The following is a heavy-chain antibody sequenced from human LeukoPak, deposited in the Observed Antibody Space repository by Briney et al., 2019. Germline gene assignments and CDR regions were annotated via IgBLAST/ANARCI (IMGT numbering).Heavy chain of an antibody. CDR3: ARDLPPSYYYDSTTLDY. CDR1: GGTFSSYA. V-gene: IGHV1-69*05. D-gene: IGHD3-22*01. J-gene: IGHJ4*02. CDR2: IIPIFGTA. Sequence: ASVKVSCKASGGTFSSYAISWVRQAPGQGLEWMGGIIPIFGTANYAQKLQGRVTMTTDTSTSTAYMEQRSLRSDDTAVYYCARDLPPSYYYDSTTLDYWGQGTLVTVSS.